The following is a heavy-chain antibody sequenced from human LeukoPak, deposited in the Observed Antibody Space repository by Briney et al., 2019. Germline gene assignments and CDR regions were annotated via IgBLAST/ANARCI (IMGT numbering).Heavy chain of an antibody. V-gene: IGHV3-74*01. CDR2: INTDGSTT. Sequence: GGSLRLSCAASGFTFSSYWMHWVRQAPGKGLVWVSRINTDGSTTNYADSVKGRFTISRDNAKNTLYLQMNSLRAEDTAVYYCAKDSEAAVVGATDYWGQGTLVTVSS. J-gene: IGHJ4*02. CDR1: GFTFSSYW. D-gene: IGHD1-26*01. CDR3: AKDSEAAVVGATDY.